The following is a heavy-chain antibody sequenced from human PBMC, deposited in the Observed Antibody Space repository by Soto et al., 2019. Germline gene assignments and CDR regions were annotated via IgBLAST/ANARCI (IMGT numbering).Heavy chain of an antibody. CDR2: LYYGRSA. CDR3: ALRSMAVVPEY. Sequence: QVQLQESGPGLVKPSETLSLTCAVSGDSISSYYCMWIRQPPWKGLESIGYLYYGRSANYYPSLKRRVTLSVDTSTNQCSLTLSSMTAADTAVYYCALRSMAVVPEYWGQGTLVTVSS. J-gene: IGHJ4*02. D-gene: IGHD3-22*01. V-gene: IGHV4-59*01. CDR1: GDSISSYY.